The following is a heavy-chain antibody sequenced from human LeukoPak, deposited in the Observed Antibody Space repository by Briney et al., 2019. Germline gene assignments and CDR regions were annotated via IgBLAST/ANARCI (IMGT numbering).Heavy chain of an antibody. D-gene: IGHD2-15*01. J-gene: IGHJ4*02. V-gene: IGHV4-39*01. CDR2: IYYSGTT. Sequence: SETLSLTCTVSGGSISSSSYYWGWIRQPPGKGLEWIGSIYYSGTTYYNPSLKSRVTISVDTSKNQFSLKLSSVTAADTAVYYCARHLTVVVAVFDYWGQGTLVTVSS. CDR1: GGSISSSSYY. CDR3: ARHLTVVVAVFDY.